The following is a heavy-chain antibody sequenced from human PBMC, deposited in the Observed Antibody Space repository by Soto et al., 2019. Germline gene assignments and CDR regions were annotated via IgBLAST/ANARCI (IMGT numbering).Heavy chain of an antibody. J-gene: IGHJ4*02. CDR1: GFTFSSFW. CDR3: ATLNSFGSDF. D-gene: IGHD3-3*01. V-gene: IGHV3-74*01. Sequence: EVQLVESGGGLVQPGGSLRLSCAVSGFTFSSFWMHWVRQAPGKGLVWVSRITSDGRTRNYADSVKGRFTISRDNAKNTVFLQMNSLRAEDTAVYYCATLNSFGSDFWGQGTLVTVSS. CDR2: ITSDGRTR.